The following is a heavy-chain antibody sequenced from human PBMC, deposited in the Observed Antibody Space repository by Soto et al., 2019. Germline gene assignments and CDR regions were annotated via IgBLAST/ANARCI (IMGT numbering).Heavy chain of an antibody. CDR3: TRPVKVGRYYYGMDV. CDR1: GFTFSGSA. CDR2: IRSKANSYAT. D-gene: IGHD3-10*01. Sequence: GESLKISCAASGFTFSGSAMHWVRQASGKGLEWVGRIRSKANSYATAYAASVKGRFTISRDDSKNTAYLQMNSLKTEDTAVYYCTRPVKVGRYYYGMDVWGQGTTVTVSS. V-gene: IGHV3-73*01. J-gene: IGHJ6*02.